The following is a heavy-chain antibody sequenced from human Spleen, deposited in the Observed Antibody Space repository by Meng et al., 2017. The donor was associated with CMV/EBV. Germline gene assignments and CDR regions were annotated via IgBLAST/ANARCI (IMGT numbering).Heavy chain of an antibody. CDR1: GFTFSSYA. CDR3: AKDPASYYYDSSGYSYYFDY. J-gene: IGHJ4*02. V-gene: IGHV3-30*04. D-gene: IGHD3-22*01. CDR2: ISYDGSNK. Sequence: GGSLRLSCAASGFTFSSYAMHWVRQAPGKGVEWVAVISYDGSNKYYADSVKGRFTISRDNSKNTLYLQMNSLRAEDTAVYYCAKDPASYYYDSSGYSYYFDYWGQGTLVTVSS.